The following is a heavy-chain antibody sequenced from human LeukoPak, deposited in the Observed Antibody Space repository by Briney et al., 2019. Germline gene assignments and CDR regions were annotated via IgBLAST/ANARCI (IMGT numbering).Heavy chain of an antibody. Sequence: GGSLRLSCAASGFTFSSYGMHWVRQAPGKGLEWVTFIRYDGSNKYYADSVKGRFTISRDNSKNTLYLQMNSLRAEDTAVYYCARSSTRQWLVVDYWGQGTLVTVSS. D-gene: IGHD6-19*01. V-gene: IGHV3-30*02. CDR1: GFTFSSYG. CDR2: IRYDGSNK. CDR3: ARSSTRQWLVVDY. J-gene: IGHJ4*02.